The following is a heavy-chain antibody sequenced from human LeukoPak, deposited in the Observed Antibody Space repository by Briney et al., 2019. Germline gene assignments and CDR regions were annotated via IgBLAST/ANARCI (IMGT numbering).Heavy chain of an antibody. Sequence: PGGSLRLSCAASGFTFSRYEMIWVRQAPGKGLEWVSYISGTISTIYYADSVKGRFTISRDNSKKSLYLQMNSLRAEDTALYYCAKDRQAVAGKTLDYWGQGTLVTVSS. CDR2: ISGTISTI. CDR1: GFTFSRYE. CDR3: AKDRQAVAGKTLDY. D-gene: IGHD6-19*01. J-gene: IGHJ4*02. V-gene: IGHV3-48*03.